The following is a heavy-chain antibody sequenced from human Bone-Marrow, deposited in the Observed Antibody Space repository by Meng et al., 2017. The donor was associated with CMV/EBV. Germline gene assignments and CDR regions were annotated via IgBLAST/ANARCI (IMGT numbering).Heavy chain of an antibody. V-gene: IGHV3-30-3*02. J-gene: IGHJ3*01. CDR2: ISYDGGDQ. D-gene: IGHD5-12*01. Sequence: QGHLGGAGGGVVQPGCSLRLSCVASGFNLRPYAMHWVRQAPGKGLEWVTSISYDGGDQYLADSVKGRFTISKDNSKNTVYLQMNSLRVEDTGLYYCVKVRASISPSAVRDAFDVWGQGTMVTVSS. CDR3: VKVRASISPSAVRDAFDV. CDR1: GFNLRPYA.